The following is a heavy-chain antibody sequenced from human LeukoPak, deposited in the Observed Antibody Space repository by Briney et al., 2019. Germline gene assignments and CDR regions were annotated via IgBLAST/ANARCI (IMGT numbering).Heavy chain of an antibody. CDR3: ARVAYGSSWFDP. J-gene: IGHJ5*02. D-gene: IGHD1-14*01. CDR2: IYYSGRT. CDR1: GDSITDDY. V-gene: IGHV4-59*01. Sequence: PSETLSLTCTVSGDSITDDYWSWIRQPPGKGLEWIGYIYYSGRTTYNPSLKSPVSLSIDTSKNQFSLELTSVTAADTAVYYCARVAYGSSWFDPWGQGTLVTVSS.